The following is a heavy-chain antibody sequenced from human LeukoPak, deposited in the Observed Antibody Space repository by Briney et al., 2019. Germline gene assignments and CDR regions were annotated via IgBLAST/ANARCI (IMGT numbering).Heavy chain of an antibody. CDR3: ARHGVFGGNLAAFDI. J-gene: IGHJ3*02. D-gene: IGHD4-23*01. Sequence: PSGTLSLTCTVSGGSISSGSHYWGWIRQPPGKGLEWIVAIHYSGSTYYNPSLKSRITISVDTSKNQFSLKLTSVTAADTAVYYCARHGVFGGNLAAFDIWGQGTMVTVSS. CDR2: IHYSGST. CDR1: GGSISSGSHY. V-gene: IGHV4-39*01.